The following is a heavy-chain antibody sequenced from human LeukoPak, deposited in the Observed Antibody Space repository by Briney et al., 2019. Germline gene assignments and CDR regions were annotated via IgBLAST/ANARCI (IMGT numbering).Heavy chain of an antibody. J-gene: IGHJ4*02. CDR2: IIPLSGTA. CDR1: GGTFNNYA. Sequence: SVKVSCKASGGTFNNYAISWVRQAPGQGLEWMGGIIPLSGTANYAQKFRGRVTITTDESTSTDYMELSNLRSDDTAVYYCASRTADYGSGSHYGYWGQGTLVTVSS. D-gene: IGHD3-10*01. CDR3: ASRTADYGSGSHYGY. V-gene: IGHV1-69*05.